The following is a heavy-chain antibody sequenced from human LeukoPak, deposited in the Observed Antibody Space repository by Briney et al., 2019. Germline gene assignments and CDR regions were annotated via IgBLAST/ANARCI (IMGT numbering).Heavy chain of an antibody. CDR1: GFTFSSYA. CDR2: ISGSGGST. D-gene: IGHD3-16*02. V-gene: IGHV3-23*01. J-gene: IGHJ4*02. CDR3: AKADDYVWGSYRYFYFDY. Sequence: PGGSLSLSCAASGFTFSSYAMSWVRQAPGKGLEGVSAISGSGGSTYYADSVKGGFTISRDNSKNTLYLQMNSLRAEDTAVYYCAKADDYVWGSYRYFYFDYWGQGTLVTVSS.